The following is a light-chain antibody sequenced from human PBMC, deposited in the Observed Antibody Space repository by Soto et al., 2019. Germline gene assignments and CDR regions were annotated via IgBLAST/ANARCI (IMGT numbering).Light chain of an antibody. CDR1: SSDVGGYNY. Sequence: QSALTQPPSASGSPGHSVTISCTGTSSDVGGYNYVSWYQQHPGKAPKLMIYEVNKRPSGVPDRFSGSKSGNTASLTVSGXXXXXXXXXYCSSYAASNIVVFGGGTK. CDR3: SSYAASNIVV. J-gene: IGLJ2*01. CDR2: EVN. V-gene: IGLV2-8*01.